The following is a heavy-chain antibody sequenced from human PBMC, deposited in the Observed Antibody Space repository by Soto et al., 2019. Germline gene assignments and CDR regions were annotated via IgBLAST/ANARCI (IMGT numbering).Heavy chain of an antibody. Sequence: SVPTLVNPTQTLTLTCAFSGFSLSSSTVGVGWIRQPPEKALEWLGIIYWDDDKRYSPSLKNRLTITKDTSKNQVVLTMTNMEPVDTATYYCVRKFSHGPLDYWGKGALVTVSS. V-gene: IGHV2-5*02. J-gene: IGHJ4*02. CDR2: IYWDDDK. CDR1: GFSLSSSTVG. CDR3: VRKFSHGPLDY.